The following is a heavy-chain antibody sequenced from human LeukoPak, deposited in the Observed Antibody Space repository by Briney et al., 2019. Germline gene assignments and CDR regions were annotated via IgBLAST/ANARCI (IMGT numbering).Heavy chain of an antibody. CDR2: IIPIFGTA. V-gene: IGHV1-69*05. J-gene: IGHJ4*02. D-gene: IGHD6-13*01. Sequence: SVKVSCKASGGTFSSYAISWVRQAPGQGLEWMGRIIPIFGTANYAQKFQGRVTVTTDESTSTAYMELRSLRYEDTAVYYCARGGSRGENYFDYWGQGTLVTVSS. CDR1: GGTFSSYA. CDR3: ARGGSRGENYFDY.